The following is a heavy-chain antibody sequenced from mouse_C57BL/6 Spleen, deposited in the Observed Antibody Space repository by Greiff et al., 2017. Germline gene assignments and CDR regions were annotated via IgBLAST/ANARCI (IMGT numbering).Heavy chain of an antibody. D-gene: IGHD2-5*01. J-gene: IGHJ3*01. CDR1: GFTFSDYG. V-gene: IGHV5-17*01. Sequence: DVQLVESGGGLVKPGGSLKLSCAASGFTFSDYGMHWVRQAPGKGLEWVAYISRGSSTNYYADTLKGRFTISRDNAKNTLFLQLTSLRSEDTAMYYCAKDSNLVAFAYWGQGTLVTVSA. CDR3: AKDSNLVAFAY. CDR2: ISRGSSTN.